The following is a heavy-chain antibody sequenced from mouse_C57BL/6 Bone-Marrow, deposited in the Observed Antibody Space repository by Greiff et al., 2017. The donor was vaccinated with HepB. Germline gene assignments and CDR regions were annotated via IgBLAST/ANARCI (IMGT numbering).Heavy chain of an antibody. CDR3: AKRPYYGSSYNYYAMDY. CDR2: ISSGSSTI. V-gene: IGHV5-17*01. Sequence: EVKLQESGGGLVKPGGSLKLSCAASGFTFSDYGMHWVRQAPEKGLEWVAYISSGSSTIYYADTVKGRFTISRDNAKNTLFLQMTSLRSEDTAMYYCAKRPYYGSSYNYYAMDYWGQGTSVTVSS. D-gene: IGHD1-1*01. J-gene: IGHJ4*01. CDR1: GFTFSDYG.